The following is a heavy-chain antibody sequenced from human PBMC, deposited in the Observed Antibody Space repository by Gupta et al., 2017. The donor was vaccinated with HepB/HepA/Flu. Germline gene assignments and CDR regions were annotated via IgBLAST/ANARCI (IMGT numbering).Heavy chain of an antibody. J-gene: IGHJ6*02. CDR2: INGGNDKS. CDR3: AKVGGEGYYYGMEV. V-gene: IGHV1-3*01. Sequence: GYNFIGYSIHWVRQAPGQSLEWMGWINGGNDKSEYSQKFQGRVNFTRDTSASTAYKELSSLRCEDTAVYFCAKVGGEGYYYGMEVWGQGTTVTVSS. D-gene: IGHD1-26*01. CDR1: GYNFIGYS.